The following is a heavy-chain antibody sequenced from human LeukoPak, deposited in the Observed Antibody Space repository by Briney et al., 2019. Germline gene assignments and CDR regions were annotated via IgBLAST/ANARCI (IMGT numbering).Heavy chain of an antibody. D-gene: IGHD6-19*01. J-gene: IGHJ4*02. Sequence: GGSLRLSCAASGFAVINNYMSWVRQAPGKGLEWLSVIYSDGSTYYADSVKGRFTISRDNSKNTLYLQMNSLRAEDTAVYYCAKDAEIAVAAYFDYWGQGTLVTVSS. CDR1: GFAVINNY. CDR2: IYSDGST. CDR3: AKDAEIAVAAYFDY. V-gene: IGHV3-53*01.